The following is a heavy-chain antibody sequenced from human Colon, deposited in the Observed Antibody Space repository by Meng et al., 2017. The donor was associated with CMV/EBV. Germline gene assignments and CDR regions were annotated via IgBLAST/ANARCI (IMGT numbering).Heavy chain of an antibody. J-gene: IGHJ4*02. D-gene: IGHD6-25*01. V-gene: IGHV3-21*01. CDR3: ARGGVTTGGYDY. CDR1: GFTFTSYS. Sequence: EVHLGESGGGLVNPGGSLRLSCAASGFTFTSYSMNWVRQAPGKGLEWVSSLDTTSTYIYYADSVKGRFTISRDNAKNSLYLQMNSLRADDTAIYYCARGGVTTGGYDYWGQGTLVTVSS. CDR2: LDTTSTYI.